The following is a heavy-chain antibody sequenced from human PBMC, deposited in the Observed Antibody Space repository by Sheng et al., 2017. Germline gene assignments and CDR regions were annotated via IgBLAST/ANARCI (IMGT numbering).Heavy chain of an antibody. D-gene: IGHD3-10*01. J-gene: IGHJ4*02. CDR2: IYYTGDT. CDR3: ARDSMEMPTVGRRFDY. V-gene: IGHV4-31*03. CDR1: GSSISSAAYY. Sequence: QVQLQESGPGLVKPSQTLALTCTVSGSSISSAAYYWNWIRQHPGKGLEWIGYIYYTGDTYYNPSLKSRVVMSLDTSKNQFSLRVSSVTAADTAVYYCARDSMEMPTVGRRFDYWGQGILVTV.